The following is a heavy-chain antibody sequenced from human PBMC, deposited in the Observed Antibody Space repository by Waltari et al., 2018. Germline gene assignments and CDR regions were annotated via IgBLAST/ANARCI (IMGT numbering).Heavy chain of an antibody. CDR3: ATARGYCSSTSCHPASDLQH. V-gene: IGHV1-24*01. Sequence: QVQLVQSGAEVKKPGASVKVSCKVSGYTLTELSMHWVRQAPGNGLEWMGGFDPEDGETIYAQKFQGRVTMTEDTSTDTAYMELSSLRSEDTAVYYCATARGYCSSTSCHPASDLQHWGQGTLVTVSS. CDR2: FDPEDGET. J-gene: IGHJ1*01. D-gene: IGHD2-2*01. CDR1: GYTLTELS.